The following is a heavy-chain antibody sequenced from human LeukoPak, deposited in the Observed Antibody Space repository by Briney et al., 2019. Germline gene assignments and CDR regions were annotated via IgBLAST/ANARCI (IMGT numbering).Heavy chain of an antibody. CDR2: IIPIFGTA. Sequence: SVKVSCKASGGTFSSYAISWVRQAPGQGLEWMGGIIPIFGTANYAQKFQGRVTITADKSTSTAYMELSSLRSEDTAVYYCARTLPPTVTRLLDYWGQGTLVTVSS. J-gene: IGHJ4*02. CDR3: ARTLPPTVTRLLDY. V-gene: IGHV1-69*06. D-gene: IGHD4-11*01. CDR1: GGTFSSYA.